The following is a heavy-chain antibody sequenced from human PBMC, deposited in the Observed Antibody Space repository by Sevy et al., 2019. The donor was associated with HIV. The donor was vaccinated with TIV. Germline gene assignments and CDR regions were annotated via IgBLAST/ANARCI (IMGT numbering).Heavy chain of an antibody. CDR1: GYSFTSYW. V-gene: IGHV5-51*01. D-gene: IGHD5-18*01. Sequence: GESLKISCKGSGYSFTSYWIGWVRQMPGKGLEWMGIIFPGDSDTRYSPSFQGQVTISADKSISTAYLQWSSLKASDTAMYYGARHPVGAEDTAMVPYFDYWGQGTLVTVSS. CDR2: IFPGDSDT. J-gene: IGHJ4*02. CDR3: ARHPVGAEDTAMVPYFDY.